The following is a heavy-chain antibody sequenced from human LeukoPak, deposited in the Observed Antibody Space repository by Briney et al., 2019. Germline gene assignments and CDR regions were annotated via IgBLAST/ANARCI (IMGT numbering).Heavy chain of an antibody. CDR1: GFDVSSHH. CDR2: TYTRGNS. V-gene: IGHV3-53*01. D-gene: IGHD3-22*01. Sequence: PGGSLRLSCAASGFDVSSHHMVWVRQAPGKGLEWVSVTYTRGNSYYTDSVKGRFIISRDTSKNTMDLQMNSLRPEDSALYFCARGGRGSAAVVAPRSFDIWGQGTMVVVSS. CDR3: ARGGRGSAAVVAPRSFDI. J-gene: IGHJ3*02.